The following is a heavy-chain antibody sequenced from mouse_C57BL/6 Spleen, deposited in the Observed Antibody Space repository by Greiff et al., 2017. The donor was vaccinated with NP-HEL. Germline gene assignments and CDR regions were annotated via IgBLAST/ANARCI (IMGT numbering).Heavy chain of an antibody. J-gene: IGHJ3*01. V-gene: IGHV1-61*01. CDR3: AREEGLLGWFAY. D-gene: IGHD2-3*01. Sequence: VQLQQPGAELVRPGSSVKLSCKASGYTFTSYWMDWVKQRPGQGLEWIGNIYPSDSETHYNQKFKDKATLTVDKSSSTAYMQLSSLTSEDSAVYYCAREEGLLGWFAYWGQGTLVTVSA. CDR1: GYTFTSYW. CDR2: IYPSDSET.